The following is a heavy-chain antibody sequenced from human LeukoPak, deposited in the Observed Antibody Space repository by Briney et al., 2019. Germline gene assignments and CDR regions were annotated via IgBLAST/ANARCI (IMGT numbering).Heavy chain of an antibody. J-gene: IGHJ4*02. CDR3: ARGYYYDSSGRLSY. V-gene: IGHV4-61*01. CDR1: VGSVSSGSYY. D-gene: IGHD3-22*01. CDR2: IYFSGST. Sequence: SGTLSLTCTLSVGSVSSGSYYWSWIRQPPGKGLEWIGYIYFSGSTNYNPSLKSRVTISVDTSKNQYSLKLSSVTAADTAVYYCARGYYYDSSGRLSYWGQGTLVTVSS.